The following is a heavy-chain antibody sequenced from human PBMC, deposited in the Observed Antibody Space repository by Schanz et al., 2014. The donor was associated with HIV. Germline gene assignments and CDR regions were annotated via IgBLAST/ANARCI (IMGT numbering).Heavy chain of an antibody. J-gene: IGHJ3*02. D-gene: IGHD6-19*01. CDR2: MRGSDDST. CDR1: GFRFSSHA. Sequence: EVQLLESGGGLVQPGESLRLSCAVSGFRFSSHAMTWVRQAPGKGLEWVSGMRGSDDSTFYADSVKGRFTISRDNANSSLYLQMNSLRAEDTAVYYCARSPWLRDDGLDIWGQGTMVTVSS. CDR3: ARSPWLRDDGLDI. V-gene: IGHV3-23*01.